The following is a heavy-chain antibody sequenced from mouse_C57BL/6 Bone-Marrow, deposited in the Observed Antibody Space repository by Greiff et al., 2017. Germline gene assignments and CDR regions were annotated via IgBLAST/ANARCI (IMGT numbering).Heavy chain of an antibody. CDR3: ARREVTTGNYYAMDY. CDR1: GYTFTSYW. V-gene: IGHV1-55*01. Sequence: QVQLQQSGAELVKPGASVKMSCKASGYTFTSYWITWVKQRPGQGLEWIGDIYPGSGSTNYNEKFKSKATLTVDTSSSTAYMQLSSLTSEDSAVYYCARREVTTGNYYAMDYWGQGTSVTVSS. CDR2: IYPGSGST. J-gene: IGHJ4*01. D-gene: IGHD2-2*01.